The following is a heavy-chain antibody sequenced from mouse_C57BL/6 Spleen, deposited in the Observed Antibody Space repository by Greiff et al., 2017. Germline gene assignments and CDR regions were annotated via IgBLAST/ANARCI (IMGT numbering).Heavy chain of an antibody. CDR3: ARVGDYDDYFDY. D-gene: IGHD2-4*01. CDR1: GYTFTSYW. V-gene: IGHV1-64*01. CDR2: IHPNSGST. J-gene: IGHJ2*01. Sequence: VQLQQPGAELVKPGASVKLSCKASGYTFTSYWMHWVKQRPGQGLEWIGMIHPNSGSTNYNEKFKSKATLTVDKSSSTAYMQLSSLTSEDSAVYYCARVGDYDDYFDYWGQGTTLTVSS.